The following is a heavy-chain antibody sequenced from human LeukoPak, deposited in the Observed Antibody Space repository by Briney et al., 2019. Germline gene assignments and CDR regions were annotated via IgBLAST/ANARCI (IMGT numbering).Heavy chain of an antibody. J-gene: IGHJ6*04. Sequence: GGSLRLSCAASGFTFSSYAMSWVRQAPGKGLEWVSAISGSGGSTYYADSVKGRFTISRDNSKNTLYLQMNSLRAEDTAVYYCAKGGCGEWGYYYYGMDVWGKGTTVTVSS. CDR2: ISGSGGST. V-gene: IGHV3-23*01. CDR3: AKGGCGEWGYYYYGMDV. D-gene: IGHD3-10*01. CDR1: GFTFSSYA.